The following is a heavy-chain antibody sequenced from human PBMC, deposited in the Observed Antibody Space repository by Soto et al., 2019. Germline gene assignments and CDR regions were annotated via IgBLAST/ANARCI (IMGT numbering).Heavy chain of an antibody. Sequence: GASVKVSCKASGGTFSSYGISWVRQAPGQGLEWMGWISAYNGNTNYAQKLQGRVTMTTDTSTSTAYMELRSLRSDDTAVYYCARDGGSYYGPPDYYYYYGMDVWGQGTTVTVSS. V-gene: IGHV1-18*01. CDR2: ISAYNGNT. CDR3: ARDGGSYYGPPDYYYYYGMDV. J-gene: IGHJ6*02. CDR1: GGTFSSYG. D-gene: IGHD1-26*01.